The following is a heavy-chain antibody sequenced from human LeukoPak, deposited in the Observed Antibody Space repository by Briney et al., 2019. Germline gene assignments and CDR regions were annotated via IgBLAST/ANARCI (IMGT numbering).Heavy chain of an antibody. J-gene: IGHJ4*02. CDR1: GFTFSSYA. CDR3: ARASGAAAGLSGY. CDR2: ISYDGSNK. Sequence: GKSLRLSCAASGFTFSSYAMHWVRQAPGKGLEWVAVISYDGSNKYYADSVKGRFTISRDNSKNTLYLQMNSLRAEDTAVYYCARASGAAAGLSGYWGQGTLVTVSS. V-gene: IGHV3-30-3*01. D-gene: IGHD6-13*01.